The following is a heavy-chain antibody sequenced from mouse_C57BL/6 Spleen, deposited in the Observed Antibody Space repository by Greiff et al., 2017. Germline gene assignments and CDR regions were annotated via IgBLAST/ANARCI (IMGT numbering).Heavy chain of an antibody. CDR2: IYPGDGDT. CDR1: GYAFSSSR. D-gene: IGHD1-1*02. J-gene: IGHJ4*01. CDR3: AREHGHAMDY. Sequence: QVQLQQSGPELVKPGASVKISCKASGYAFSSSRMNWVKQRPGKGLEWIGRIYPGDGDTNYNGKFKGKATLTADKSSSTAYMQLSSLTSEDSAVYFCAREHGHAMDYWGQGTSVTVSS. V-gene: IGHV1-82*01.